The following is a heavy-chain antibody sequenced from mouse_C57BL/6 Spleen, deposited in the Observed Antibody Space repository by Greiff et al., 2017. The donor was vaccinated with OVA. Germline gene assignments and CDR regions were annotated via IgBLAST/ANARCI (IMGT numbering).Heavy chain of an antibody. CDR3: ARETTYYSNPSYAMDY. J-gene: IGHJ4*01. CDR1: GYTFTSYW. V-gene: IGHV1-64*01. D-gene: IGHD2-5*01. Sequence: QVQLKQPGAELVKPGASVKLSCKASGYTFTSYWMHWVKQRPGQGLEWIGMIHPNSGSTNYNEKFKSKATLTVDKSSSTAYMQLSSLTSEDSAVYYCARETTYYSNPSYAMDYWGQGTSVTVSS. CDR2: IHPNSGST.